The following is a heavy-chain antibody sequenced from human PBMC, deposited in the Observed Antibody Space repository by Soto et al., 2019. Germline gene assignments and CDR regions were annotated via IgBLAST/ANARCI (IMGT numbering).Heavy chain of an antibody. V-gene: IGHV1-69*01. Sequence: QVQLVQSGAEVKKPGSSVKVSCKASGGTFSSYAFSWVRQAPGQGLEWMGGIIRIFHTPTYAQKFQGRVTSTADESTSTAYMELISLRSDDTAVYYCVHRRDGYNSAFFDYCGQGTLVTVSS. CDR2: IIRIFHTP. CDR3: VHRRDGYNSAFFDY. J-gene: IGHJ4*02. CDR1: GGTFSSYA. D-gene: IGHD5-12*01.